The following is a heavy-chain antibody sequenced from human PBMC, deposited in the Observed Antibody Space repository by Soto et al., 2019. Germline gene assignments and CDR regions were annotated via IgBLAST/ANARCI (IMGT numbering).Heavy chain of an antibody. V-gene: IGHV3-48*02. D-gene: IGHD2-15*01. Sequence: GGSLRLSCAASGFSFSTYNMDWVRQAPGKGPEWIAYISTTSFTIYYADSVKGRFTISRDNDRNSLYLEMNSLRDEDTAVYYCARDRCYDGTCYSASDSWGQGTLVTV. CDR1: GFSFSTYN. J-gene: IGHJ5*01. CDR2: ISTTSFTI. CDR3: ARDRCYDGTCYSASDS.